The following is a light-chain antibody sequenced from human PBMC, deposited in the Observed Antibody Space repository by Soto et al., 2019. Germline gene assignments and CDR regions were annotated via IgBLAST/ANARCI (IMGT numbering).Light chain of an antibody. CDR3: QQFDSVPCT. V-gene: IGKV1-33*01. CDR1: QDITNY. CDR2: DAS. J-gene: IGKJ2*02. Sequence: IQMTQSPSSLSASVGYRVTITCQASQDITNYLIWYQQKRGKAPKLLIYDASSLGTGVSSSFSGSGSGTHVTLTISRLHPEDIATYYCQQFDSVPCTFGQGTKLEMK.